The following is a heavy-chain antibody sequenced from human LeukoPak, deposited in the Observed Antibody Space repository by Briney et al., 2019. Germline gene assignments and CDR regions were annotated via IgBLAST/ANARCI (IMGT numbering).Heavy chain of an antibody. V-gene: IGHV4-38-2*02. D-gene: IGHD4-17*01. J-gene: IGHJ4*02. CDR3: ARRTVTTLDY. CDR1: GYSISSGYY. CDR2: IYHSGST. Sequence: PETLSLTCTVSGYSISSGYYWGWIRQPPGKGLEWIGSIYHSGSTYYNPSLKSRVTISVDTSKNQFSLKLSSVTAADTAVYYCARRTVTTLDYWGQGTLVTVSS.